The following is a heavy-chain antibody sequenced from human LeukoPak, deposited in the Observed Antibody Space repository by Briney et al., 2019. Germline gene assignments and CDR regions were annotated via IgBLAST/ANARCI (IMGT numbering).Heavy chain of an antibody. CDR3: ARDFAAGEHFYFDL. J-gene: IGHJ2*01. CDR2: ISQDGTNK. Sequence: GGSLRLSCVASGLTFSNYAMHWVRQAPGKGLEWVSFISQDGTNKYYEDSVEGRFTISRDNSKNTLYLQMNSLRAEDTAVYYCARDFAAGEHFYFDLWGRGALVTASS. D-gene: IGHD7-27*01. CDR1: GLTFSNYA. V-gene: IGHV3-30-3*01.